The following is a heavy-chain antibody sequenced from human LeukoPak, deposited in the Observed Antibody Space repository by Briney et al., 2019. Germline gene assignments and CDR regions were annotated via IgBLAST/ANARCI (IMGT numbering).Heavy chain of an antibody. V-gene: IGHV4-34*01. CDR2: INHSGST. J-gene: IGHJ4*02. CDR1: GGSLSGYY. CDR3: ARQWLVSPLFDY. Sequence: PSETLSLTCAVYGGSLSGYYWSWIRQPPGKGLEWIGEINHSGSTNYNPSLKSRVTISVDTSKNKLSLKLSSMTAADTAVYYCARQWLVSPLFDYWGQGTLVTVSS. D-gene: IGHD6-19*01.